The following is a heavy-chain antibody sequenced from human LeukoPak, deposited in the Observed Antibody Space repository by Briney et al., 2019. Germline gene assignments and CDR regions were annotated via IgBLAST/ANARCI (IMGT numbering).Heavy chain of an antibody. CDR2: IYTSGNT. D-gene: IGHD3-10*01. J-gene: IGHJ4*02. V-gene: IGHV4-4*07. CDR3: ARDPMVRGVITGGDY. CDR1: GGSISSYY. Sequence: SETLSLTCTVSGGSISSYYWSWIRQPAGKGLEWIGRIYTSGNTNYNPSLKSRVTMSVDTSKNQFSLKLSSVTAADTAVYYCARDPMVRGVITGGDYWGQGTLVTVSS.